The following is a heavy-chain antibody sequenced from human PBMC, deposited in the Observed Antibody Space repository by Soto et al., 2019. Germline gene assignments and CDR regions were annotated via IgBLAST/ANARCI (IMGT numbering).Heavy chain of an antibody. Sequence: GGSLRLSCAASGFTFSSYAMHWVRQAPGKGLEWVAVISYDGSNKYYADSVKGRFTISRDNSKNTLYLQMNSLRAEDTAVYYCSSQTYYYDSSGYYPRELSPYWGQGTLVTVSS. V-gene: IGHV3-30-3*01. CDR1: GFTFSSYA. CDR3: SSQTYYYDSSGYYPRELSPY. CDR2: ISYDGSNK. D-gene: IGHD3-22*01. J-gene: IGHJ4*02.